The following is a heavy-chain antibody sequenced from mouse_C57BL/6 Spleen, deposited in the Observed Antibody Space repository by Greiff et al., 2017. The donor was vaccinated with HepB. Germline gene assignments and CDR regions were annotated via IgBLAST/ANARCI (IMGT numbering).Heavy chain of an antibody. D-gene: IGHD2-3*01. J-gene: IGHJ3*01. V-gene: IGHV10-1*01. Sequence: EVQVVESGGGLVQPKGSLKLSCAASGFSFNTYAMNWVRQAPGKGLEWVARIRSKSNNYATYYADSVKDRFTISRDDSESMLYLQMNNLKTEDTAMYYCVRERVYDGYYWFAYWGQGTLVTVSA. CDR1: GFSFNTYA. CDR3: VRERVYDGYYWFAY. CDR2: IRSKSNNYAT.